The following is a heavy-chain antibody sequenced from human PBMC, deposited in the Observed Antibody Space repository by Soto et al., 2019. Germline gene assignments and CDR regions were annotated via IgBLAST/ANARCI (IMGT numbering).Heavy chain of an antibody. CDR1: VGSISSGGYS. D-gene: IGHD3-3*01. CDR2: IYHSGST. V-gene: IGHV4-30-2*01. CDR3: ARYSRFWSGNGRDV. J-gene: IGHJ6*02. Sequence: SETLSLTCSVSVGSISSGGYSWSWIRQPPGKGLEWIGYIYHSGSTYYNPSLKSRVTISVDRSKNQFSLKLSSVTAADTAVYYSARYSRFWSGNGRDVWCQGTRGTV.